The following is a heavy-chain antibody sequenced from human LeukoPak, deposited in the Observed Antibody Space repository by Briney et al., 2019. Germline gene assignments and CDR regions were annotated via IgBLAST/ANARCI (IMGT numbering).Heavy chain of an antibody. D-gene: IGHD5-18*01. CDR2: IYYSGST. V-gene: IGHV4-31*03. CDR3: AREGDRAAMGLGYYGMDV. Sequence: SETLSLTCTVSGGSISSGGYYWSWIRQHPGKGLEWIGYIYYSGSTYYNPSLKSRVTISVDTSKNQFSLKLSSVTAADAAVYYCAREGDRAAMGLGYYGMDVWGQGTTVTVSS. CDR1: GGSISSGGYY. J-gene: IGHJ6*02.